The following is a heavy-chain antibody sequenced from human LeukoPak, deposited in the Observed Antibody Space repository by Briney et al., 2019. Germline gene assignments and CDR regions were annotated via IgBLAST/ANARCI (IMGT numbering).Heavy chain of an antibody. V-gene: IGHV4-39*01. CDR2: TYYSGST. CDR1: GGSISSRRYY. Sequence: SETVSLTCSVSGGSISSRRYYWGWIRQPPGKGLEWIVSTYYSGSTDYNPSLKSRVTISLDTSKNQFSLKLNSVTAADTAVYYCARLRVSYMDVWGKGTTVTVSS. J-gene: IGHJ6*03. CDR3: ARLRVSYMDV. D-gene: IGHD2-21*01.